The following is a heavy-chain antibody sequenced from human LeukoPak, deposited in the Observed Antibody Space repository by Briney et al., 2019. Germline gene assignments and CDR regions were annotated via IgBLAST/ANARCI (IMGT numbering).Heavy chain of an antibody. D-gene: IGHD6-19*01. J-gene: IGHJ3*02. CDR1: GGSISSSSYY. Sequence: PSETLSLTCTVSGGSISSSSYYWGWIRQPPGKGXXXIGTMYYSGSTHHNPSLKSRVTISVDTSKNQFSLKLSSVTAADTAVYYCARQRVAVAGDAFDIWGQGTMVTVSS. CDR3: ARQRVAVAGDAFDI. CDR2: MYYSGST. V-gene: IGHV4-39*01.